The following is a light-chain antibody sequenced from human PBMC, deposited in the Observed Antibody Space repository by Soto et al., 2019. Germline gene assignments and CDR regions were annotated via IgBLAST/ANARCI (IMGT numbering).Light chain of an antibody. CDR1: QNVRSY. J-gene: IGKJ2*02. Sequence: IQMTQSPSYLSVSVGDRFTIICRASQNVRSYVNWYQQKPGKAPNVLIYETSTLQDGVPSRFSGDGYGTHFTLTISSLHTEDFATYYCQQTFSLPRTFGQGTKVDI. CDR3: QQTFSLPRT. V-gene: IGKV1-39*01. CDR2: ETS.